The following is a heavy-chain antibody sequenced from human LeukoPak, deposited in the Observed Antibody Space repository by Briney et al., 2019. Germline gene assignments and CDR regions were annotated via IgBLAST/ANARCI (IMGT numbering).Heavy chain of an antibody. CDR3: ARGKTRYSSWCLVDP. CDR1: GYTFTSYG. J-gene: IGHJ5*02. D-gene: IGHD6-13*01. V-gene: IGHV1-18*01. CDR2: ISAYNGNT. Sequence: ASEKVPCKASGYTFTSYGISWVRQPPGQGLEWMGWISAYNGNTNYAQKLQGRVTIPTDTPTRTAYVARRSLRSDDTAVYYCARGKTRYSSWCLVDPWGQGTLVTVSS.